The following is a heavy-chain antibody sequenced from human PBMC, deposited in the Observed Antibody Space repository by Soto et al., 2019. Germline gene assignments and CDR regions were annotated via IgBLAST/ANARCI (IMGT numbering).Heavy chain of an antibody. CDR3: ARASVNNSY. Sequence: WVRQAPGQGLEWMGWINPNSGGTNYAQKFQGRVTMTRDTSISTAYMELSRLRSDDTAVYYCARASVNNSYWGQGTLVTVSS. J-gene: IGHJ4*02. V-gene: IGHV1-2*02. CDR2: INPNSGGT. D-gene: IGHD3-22*01.